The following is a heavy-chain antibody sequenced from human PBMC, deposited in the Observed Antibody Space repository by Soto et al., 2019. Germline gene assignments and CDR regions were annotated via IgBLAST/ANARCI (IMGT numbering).Heavy chain of an antibody. CDR2: MNPNSGNT. CDR1: GYTLTSYD. J-gene: IGHJ4*02. D-gene: IGHD6-19*01. V-gene: IGHV1-8*01. Sequence: QVQLVQSGAEVRKPGASVKASCRASGYTLTSYDFNWVGQATGQGLEWMGWMNPNSGNTGYAQKFQGRVTMTRNPSISTAYMELSSLRSDDTAVYYCARESGWGVAGRNDRGYWGQGTLVTVSS. CDR3: ARESGWGVAGRNDRGY.